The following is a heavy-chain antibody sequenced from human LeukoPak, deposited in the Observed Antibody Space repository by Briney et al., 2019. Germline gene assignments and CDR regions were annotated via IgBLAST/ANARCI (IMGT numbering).Heavy chain of an antibody. J-gene: IGHJ6*02. D-gene: IGHD2-2*01. Sequence: GGSLRLACAASGFTFSSYEMNWVRQAPGKGLEWVAYISSSGSTIYYADSVKGRFTISRDNAKKSLYLQMNSPRAEDTAVYYCAGLDIVVVPAAIDYYYGMDVWGQGTTVTVSS. CDR2: ISSSGSTI. CDR1: GFTFSSYE. CDR3: AGLDIVVVPAAIDYYYGMDV. V-gene: IGHV3-48*03.